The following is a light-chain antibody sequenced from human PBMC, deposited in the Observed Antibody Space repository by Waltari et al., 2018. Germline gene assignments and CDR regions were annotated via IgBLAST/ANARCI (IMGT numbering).Light chain of an antibody. CDR2: AAS. CDR1: QRISNY. Sequence: DIQMTPSPSSLSASAVDRVTIPCRASQRISNYLNWYQQKPGKAPNLLIYAASSLQSGVPSRFSGSGSGTEFTLTINSLQPEDFATYYCQQTYGPPRTFGQGTKVEVK. J-gene: IGKJ1*01. V-gene: IGKV1-39*01. CDR3: QQTYGPPRT.